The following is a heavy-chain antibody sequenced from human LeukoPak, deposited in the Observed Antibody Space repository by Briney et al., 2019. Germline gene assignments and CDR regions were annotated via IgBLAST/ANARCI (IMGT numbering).Heavy chain of an antibody. CDR1: GFIVSSNF. J-gene: IGHJ4*02. V-gene: IGHV3-53*01. CDR3: ARDHDCGDCLDD. D-gene: IGHD4/OR15-4a*01. CDR2: IYSGGST. Sequence: QPGGSLRLSCAASGFIVSSNFMGWVRQAPGKGLEWVSVIYSGGSTYYADSVKGRFTVSRDNSKNMLYLQMNSLRAEDTAVYYCARDHDCGDCLDDWGQGTLVTVSS.